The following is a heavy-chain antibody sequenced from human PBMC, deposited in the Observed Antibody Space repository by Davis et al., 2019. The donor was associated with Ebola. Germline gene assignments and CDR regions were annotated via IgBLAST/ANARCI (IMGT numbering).Heavy chain of an antibody. CDR2: ISYDGDNK. Sequence: GESLKISCAASGFTFSRYAMHWVRQAPGKGLEWVAVISYDGDNKYYADSVKARFTISRDNSKNTLYLQMNSLRAEDTAVYYCARGDIVVVPAAIGDWFDPWGQGTLVTVSS. CDR3: ARGDIVVVPAAIGDWFDP. D-gene: IGHD2-2*01. V-gene: IGHV3-30-3*01. J-gene: IGHJ5*02. CDR1: GFTFSRYA.